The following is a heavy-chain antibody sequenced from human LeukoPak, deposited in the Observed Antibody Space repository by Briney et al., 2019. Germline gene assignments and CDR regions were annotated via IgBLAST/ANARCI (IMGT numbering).Heavy chain of an antibody. J-gene: IGHJ4*02. D-gene: IGHD5-18*01. CDR3: ARDQADTPRGFFDY. CDR1: GFTVSSNY. Sequence: GGSLRLSCAASGFTVSSNYMSWVRQAPGKGLEWVSVIYSGGSTSYADSVKGRFIISRDNSKNTLYLQMNGLRAEDTAVYYCARDQADTPRGFFDYWGQGTLVTVSS. CDR2: IYSGGST. V-gene: IGHV3-53*01.